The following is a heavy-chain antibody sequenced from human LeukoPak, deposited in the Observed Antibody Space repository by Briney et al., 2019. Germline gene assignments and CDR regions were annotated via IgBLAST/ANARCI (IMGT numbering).Heavy chain of an antibody. J-gene: IGHJ1*01. V-gene: IGHV3-21*01. CDR2: ISSSSTYI. D-gene: IGHD2/OR15-2a*01. CDR1: GFTFSSYS. Sequence: GGSLRLSCAASGFTFSSYSMNWVRQAPGKGLEWVSSISSSSTYIYYADSVKGRFTISRDNSKNTLYLQMYSLRAEDTAVYYCATSFALLGWYFQHWGQGTLVAVSS. CDR3: ATSFALLGWYFQH.